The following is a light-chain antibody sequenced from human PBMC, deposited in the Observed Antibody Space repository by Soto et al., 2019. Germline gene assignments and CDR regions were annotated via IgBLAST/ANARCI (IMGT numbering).Light chain of an antibody. Sequence: QSVLTQPASVSGSPGQSITISCTGTSSDVGGYDYVSWYQQLPGKAPKLMIYEVSKRPSGVSNRFSGSKSGNTASLTISGLQAEDEADYYCCSYAGSSTYVFGTGTKVTVL. CDR2: EVS. V-gene: IGLV2-23*02. CDR1: SSDVGGYDY. CDR3: CSYAGSSTYV. J-gene: IGLJ1*01.